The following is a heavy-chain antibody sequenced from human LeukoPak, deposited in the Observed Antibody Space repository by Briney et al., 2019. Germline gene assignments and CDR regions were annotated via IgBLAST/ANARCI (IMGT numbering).Heavy chain of an antibody. D-gene: IGHD6-19*01. J-gene: IGHJ4*02. CDR1: GYTFTTYD. CDR3: ARVAGSIDY. CDR2: MNPNSGYT. Sequence: ASVKVSCKASGYTFTTYDINWVRQATGQGLEWMGWMNPNSGYTGYAQKFQGRVTITRDTSISTAYMELSSLRSEDTAVYYCARVAGSIDYWGQGTLVIVSS. V-gene: IGHV1-8*03.